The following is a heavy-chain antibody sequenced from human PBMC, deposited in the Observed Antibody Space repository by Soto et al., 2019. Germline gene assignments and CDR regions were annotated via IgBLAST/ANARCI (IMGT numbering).Heavy chain of an antibody. Sequence: SETLSLTCTVSGGSISSYYWSWIRQPPGKGLEWIGYIYYSGSANYNPSLKSRVTISVDTSKNQFSLKLSSVTAADTAVYYCAREKRDYYGSGSYSWFDPWGQGTLVTVSS. CDR3: AREKRDYYGSGSYSWFDP. V-gene: IGHV4-59*01. CDR1: GGSISSYY. D-gene: IGHD3-10*01. J-gene: IGHJ5*02. CDR2: IYYSGSA.